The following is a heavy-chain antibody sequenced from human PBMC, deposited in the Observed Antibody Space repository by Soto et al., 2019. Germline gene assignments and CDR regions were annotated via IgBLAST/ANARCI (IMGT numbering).Heavy chain of an antibody. CDR1: GGTFNNYT. D-gene: IGHD6-19*01. Sequence: QVQLVQSGAEVKMPGSSVKVSCKTSGGTFNNYTISWVRQAPGHGLEWMGRIIPILAIANYAQKFQGRVTITEDNSTSTAHMELSSLRSEDTAVYYCAREFLTQCDYHYYYYMDVWGKGTTVTVS. CDR3: AREFLTQCDYHYYYYMDV. J-gene: IGHJ6*03. V-gene: IGHV1-69*08. CDR2: IIPILAIA.